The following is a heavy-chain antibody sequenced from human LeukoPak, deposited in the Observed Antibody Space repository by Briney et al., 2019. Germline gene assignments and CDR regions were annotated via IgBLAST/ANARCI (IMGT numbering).Heavy chain of an antibody. D-gene: IGHD6-19*01. V-gene: IGHV3-30-3*02. CDR1: GFTFSSYA. J-gene: IGHJ3*02. CDR2: ISYDGSNK. CDR3: AKQRGSSGHPDAFDI. Sequence: PGRSLRLSCAASGFTFSSYAMHWVRQAPGKGLEWVAVISYDGSNKYYADSVKGRFTISRDNSKNTLYLQMNSLRAEDTAVYYCAKQRGSSGHPDAFDIWGQGTMVTVSS.